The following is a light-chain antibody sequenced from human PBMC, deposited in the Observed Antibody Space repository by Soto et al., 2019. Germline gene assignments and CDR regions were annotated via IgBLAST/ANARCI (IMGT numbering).Light chain of an antibody. CDR1: QSIISC. CDR2: KAS. Sequence: DIQMTQSPSTLSASVGDRVTITCRASQSIISCLAWYQQKPGKAPKLLIYKASTLGSGIPSRFSGSGSGTDFTLTISRLPPEDFAVSCCQQYISYPPFTFGPGTKVDIK. V-gene: IGKV1-5*03. CDR3: QQYISYPPFT. J-gene: IGKJ3*01.